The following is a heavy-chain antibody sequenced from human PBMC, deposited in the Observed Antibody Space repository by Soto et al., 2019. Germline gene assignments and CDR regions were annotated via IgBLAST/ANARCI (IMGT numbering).Heavy chain of an antibody. V-gene: IGHV5-10-1*01. J-gene: IGHJ6*02. CDR2: IDPSDSYT. D-gene: IGHD6-13*01. CDR1: GYSFTIYW. CDR3: ARHIAAAGTPYYYYGMDV. Sequence: GESLKISCKGSGYSFTIYWISWVRQMPGKGLEWMGRIDPSDSYTNYSPSFQGHVTISADKSISTAYLQWSSLKASDTAMYYCARHIAAAGTPYYYYGMDVWGQGTTVTVSS.